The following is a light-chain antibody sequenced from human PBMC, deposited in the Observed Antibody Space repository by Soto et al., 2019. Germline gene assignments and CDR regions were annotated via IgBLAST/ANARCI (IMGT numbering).Light chain of an antibody. Sequence: EIVLTQSPGTLSLSPGERATLSCRASQSVSSNYLAWYQQTPGQAPRLLIYGASSRATGIPDRFSGSGSGTGFTLTISRLEPEDFAVYYCQQYGSSPRVTFGGGTKVVIK. J-gene: IGKJ4*01. CDR3: QQYGSSPRVT. CDR2: GAS. V-gene: IGKV3-20*01. CDR1: QSVSSNY.